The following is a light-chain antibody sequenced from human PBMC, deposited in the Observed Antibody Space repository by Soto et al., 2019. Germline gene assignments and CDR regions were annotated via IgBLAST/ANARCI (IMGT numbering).Light chain of an antibody. CDR2: GAS. CDR3: QQYGSSPWT. CDR1: QSVSSNY. V-gene: IGKV3-20*01. Sequence: EIVLTQSPGTLSLSPGERATLSCSASQSVSSNYLAWYQQKPGQAPRPLIYGASSRATGIPDRFSGSGAGTNYSLTISSLEAEDVAVDYCQQYGSSPWTFGKGTKVEIK. J-gene: IGKJ1*01.